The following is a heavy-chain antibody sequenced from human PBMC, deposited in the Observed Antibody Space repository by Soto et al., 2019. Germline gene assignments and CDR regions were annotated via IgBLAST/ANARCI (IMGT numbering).Heavy chain of an antibody. CDR1: GGSVSSGSYY. D-gene: IGHD1-26*01. CDR2: IYYSGST. V-gene: IGHV4-61*01. CDR3: ARDVGGSYSGYYYGMDV. Sequence: SETLSLTCTVSGGSVSSGSYYWSWIRQPPGKGLEWIGYIYYSGSTNYNPPLKSRVTISVDTSKNQFSLKLSSVTAADTAVYYCARDVGGSYSGYYYGMDVWGQGTTVTVSS. J-gene: IGHJ6*02.